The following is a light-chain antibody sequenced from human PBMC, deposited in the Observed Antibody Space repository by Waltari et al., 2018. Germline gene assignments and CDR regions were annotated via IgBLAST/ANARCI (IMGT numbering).Light chain of an antibody. CDR2: DVN. CDR1: SSDVGAYNY. J-gene: IGLJ3*02. CDR3: CSFTRSNSWV. Sequence: HSALAQPASVSGSPGQSITISCTGTSSDVGAYNYVSWYQQHPGKAPRLMIFDVNDRPAGVSYRFSGSKSGNTASLTISGLQAEDEADYYCCSFTRSNSWVFGGRTKLTVL. V-gene: IGLV2-14*03.